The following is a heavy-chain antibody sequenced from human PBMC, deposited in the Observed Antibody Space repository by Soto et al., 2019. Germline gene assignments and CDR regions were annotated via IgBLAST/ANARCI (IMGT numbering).Heavy chain of an antibody. D-gene: IGHD6-13*01. CDR3: ATGIAPRNGNPFDI. V-gene: IGHV5-51*01. J-gene: IGHJ3*02. CDR2: IYPGDSDT. Sequence: GESLKISCKGSAYTFTSYWIGWVRQMPGKGLEWMGIIYPGDSDTRYSPSFQGQVTISVDKSISTAYLQWSSLKASDTAVYYCATGIAPRNGNPFDIWGQGTMVTVSS. CDR1: AYTFTSYW.